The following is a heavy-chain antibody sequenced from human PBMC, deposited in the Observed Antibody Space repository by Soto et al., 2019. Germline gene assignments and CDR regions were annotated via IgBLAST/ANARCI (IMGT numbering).Heavy chain of an antibody. Sequence: GGSLRLSCAASGFTFSSFTMNWVRQAPGKGLEWVSHISSSSSNIYYADSVKGRFTISRDNAKNSLYLQMNSLRDEDTAVYYCARDKGIVSYYYHGMDVWGQGTTVTVSS. V-gene: IGHV3-48*02. CDR1: GFTFSSFT. CDR2: ISSSSSNI. CDR3: ARDKGIVSYYYHGMDV. J-gene: IGHJ6*02. D-gene: IGHD2-15*01.